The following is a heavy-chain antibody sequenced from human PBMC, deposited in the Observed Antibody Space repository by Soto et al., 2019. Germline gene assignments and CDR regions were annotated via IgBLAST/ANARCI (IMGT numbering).Heavy chain of an antibody. Sequence: LSLTCTVSGGSISSYYWSWIRQPPGKGLEWIGYIYYGGSTNYNPSLKSRVTISVDTSKNQFSLKLSSVTAADTAVYYCARLNSGYCSGGSCYWFDYWGQGTLVTVSS. V-gene: IGHV4-59*08. CDR1: GGSISSYY. J-gene: IGHJ4*02. CDR2: IYYGGST. D-gene: IGHD2-15*01. CDR3: ARLNSGYCSGGSCYWFDY.